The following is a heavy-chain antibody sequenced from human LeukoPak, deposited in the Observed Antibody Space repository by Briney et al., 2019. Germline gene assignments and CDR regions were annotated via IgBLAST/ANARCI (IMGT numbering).Heavy chain of an antibody. Sequence: SETLSLTCTVSGGSISSYYWNWIRQPPGKGPEWIGYIYYSGSTNYNPSLKSRVTISVDTSKNQFSLKLSSVTAADTAVYYCARVRGKVVGSYYYFDYWGQGTLVTVSS. D-gene: IGHD3-16*01. V-gene: IGHV4-59*01. CDR1: GGSISSYY. CDR2: IYYSGST. J-gene: IGHJ4*02. CDR3: ARVRGKVVGSYYYFDY.